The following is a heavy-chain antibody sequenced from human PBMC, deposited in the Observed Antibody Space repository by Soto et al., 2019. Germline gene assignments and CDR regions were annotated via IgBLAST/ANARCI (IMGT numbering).Heavy chain of an antibody. CDR2: IYYSGST. V-gene: IGHV4-30-4*01. J-gene: IGHJ6*02. Sequence: PSETLSLTCTVSGGSISSGDYYWSWIRQPPGKGLEWIGYIYYSGSTYYNPSLKSRVTISVDTSKNQFSLKLSSVTAADTAVYYCAREVRDSNYVYYYYYGMDVWGQGATVTVSS. CDR3: AREVRDSNYVYYYYYGMDV. CDR1: GGSISSGDYY. D-gene: IGHD4-4*01.